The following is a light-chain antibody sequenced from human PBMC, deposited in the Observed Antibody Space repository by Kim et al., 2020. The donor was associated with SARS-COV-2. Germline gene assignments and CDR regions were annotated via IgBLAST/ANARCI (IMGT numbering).Light chain of an antibody. CDR3: QQYAHSPIT. V-gene: IGKV3D-20*01. CDR1: QSVTKNY. Sequence: SPGERAPLSCRASQSVTKNYLGWYQQRRGQAPRLLIYDVTNRATGIPDRFSGSGSGTDFTLIINRLEAEDFAVYYCQQYAHSPITFGQGTRLEIK. CDR2: DVT. J-gene: IGKJ5*01.